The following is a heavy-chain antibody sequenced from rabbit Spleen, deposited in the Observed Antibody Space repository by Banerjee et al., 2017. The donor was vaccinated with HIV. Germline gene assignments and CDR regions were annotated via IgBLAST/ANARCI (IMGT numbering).Heavy chain of an antibody. Sequence: QEQLKETGGGLVQPGGSLTLSCKASGFSFSYSYWICWVRQAPGKGLEWIACIYVGSGGGTKYASWAKGRFTISKTSSTTVTLQMTSLTVADTATYFCARAGEGGDGYLNLWGQGTLVTVS. CDR3: ARAGEGGDGYLNL. CDR2: IYVGSGGGT. D-gene: IGHD5-1*01. CDR1: GFSFSYSYW. V-gene: IGHV1S45*01. J-gene: IGHJ4*01.